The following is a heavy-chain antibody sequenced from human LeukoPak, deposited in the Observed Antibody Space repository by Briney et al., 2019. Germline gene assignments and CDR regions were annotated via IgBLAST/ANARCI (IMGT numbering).Heavy chain of an antibody. D-gene: IGHD4-11*01. J-gene: IGHJ2*01. CDR1: GYIFINYW. CDR3: ARRLDWYFDV. V-gene: IGHV5-51*01. Sequence: GESLKISRQASGYIFINYWIGWVRQMPGKGLEWMGNIFPDDSDSTYSPSFRGQVTLSADKSLNTAYLQWSSLKASDTAVYYCARRLDWYFDVWGRGTLVTVSS. CDR2: IFPDDSDS.